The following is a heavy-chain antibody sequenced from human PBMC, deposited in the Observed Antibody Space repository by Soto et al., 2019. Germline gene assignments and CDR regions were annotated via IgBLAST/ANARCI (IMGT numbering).Heavy chain of an antibody. Sequence: KPSETLSLTCVVSGGSISPINWWSWVRQSPGKGLEWIGEIYHTGTTNYNPSLESRVIISVDKSKNQIFLNLTSVTAADTAVYYCARSKGISPLYWFDPWGQGTSVTVYS. CDR2: IYHTGTT. V-gene: IGHV4-4*02. D-gene: IGHD2-2*02. CDR1: GGSISPINW. CDR3: ARSKGISPLYWFDP. J-gene: IGHJ5*02.